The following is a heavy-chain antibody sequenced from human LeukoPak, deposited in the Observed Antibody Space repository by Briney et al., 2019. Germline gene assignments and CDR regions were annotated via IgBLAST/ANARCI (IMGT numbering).Heavy chain of an antibody. V-gene: IGHV3-74*01. CDR3: ARYMYSRSGDDY. Sequence: GGSLRLSCAASGFTFSSYWMHWVRQAPGKGLVWVSRINSDGSSTNHADSVKGRFTISRDNAKNTLYLQMNSLRAEDTAVYYCARYMYSRSGDDYWGQGTLVTVSS. CDR2: INSDGSST. CDR1: GFTFSSYW. J-gene: IGHJ4*02. D-gene: IGHD6-13*01.